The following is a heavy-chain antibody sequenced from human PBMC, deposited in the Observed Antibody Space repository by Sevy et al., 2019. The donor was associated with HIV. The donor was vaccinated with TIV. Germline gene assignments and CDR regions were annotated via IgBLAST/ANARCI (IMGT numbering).Heavy chain of an antibody. Sequence: ASVKVSCKASGYTFTTYGITWVRQAPGQGLEWMGWISADNDNTNYAQKFQGRVTMTTDTSTTTAYMELRSLRSDDTAVYYCASASVYYYGSGSHPHAFDIWGQGTMVTVSS. J-gene: IGHJ3*02. D-gene: IGHD3-10*01. CDR2: ISADNDNT. CDR1: GYTFTTYG. V-gene: IGHV1-18*01. CDR3: ASASVYYYGSGSHPHAFDI.